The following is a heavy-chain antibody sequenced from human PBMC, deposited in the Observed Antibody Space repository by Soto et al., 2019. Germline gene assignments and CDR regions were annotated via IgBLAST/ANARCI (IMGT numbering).Heavy chain of an antibody. J-gene: IGHJ5*02. V-gene: IGHV6-1*01. CDR3: ARAAVMGGHSSSSFPWSWFDP. Sequence: KQSQTLSLTCAISGDSVSSNSAAWNWIRQSPSRGLEWLGRTYYRSKWYNDYAVSVKSRITINPDTSKNQFSLQLNSVTPEDTAVYYCARAAVMGGHSSSSFPWSWFDPWGQGTLVTVSS. CDR1: GDSVSSNSAA. D-gene: IGHD6-6*01. CDR2: TYYRSKWYN.